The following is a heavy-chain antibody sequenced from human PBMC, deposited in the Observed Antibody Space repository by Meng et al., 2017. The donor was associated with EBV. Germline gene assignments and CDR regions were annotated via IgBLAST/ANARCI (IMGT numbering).Heavy chain of an antibody. V-gene: IGHV4-61*01. D-gene: IGHD4-11*01. CDR1: GGSVNNESYY. J-gene: IGHJ5*02. CDR2: IYYTGST. Sequence: QVQLQESGPGLVKPSEGLSLTCTASGGSVNNESYYWGWIRQPPGKGLEYIGYIYYTGSTNYNSSLKSRVTISLDKSKNQFSLKLTSLTAADTAIYYCARGDYTNYPRWFDPWGQGTLVTVSS. CDR3: ARGDYTNYPRWFDP.